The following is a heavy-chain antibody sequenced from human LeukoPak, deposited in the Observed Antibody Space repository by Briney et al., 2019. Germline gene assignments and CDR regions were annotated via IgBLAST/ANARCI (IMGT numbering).Heavy chain of an antibody. Sequence: ASVTLSCKASGYTFNTYGINWVRQAPGQGLEWKGGFSAYNGNTNYAQNFQGRVTLTTGTSTTTAYMELTSLRCDDTAVYYCARDGRGWVTLNWFDPWGQGTLVIVSS. D-gene: IGHD5-18*01. V-gene: IGHV1-18*04. CDR2: FSAYNGNT. CDR1: GYTFNTYG. J-gene: IGHJ5*02. CDR3: ARDGRGWVTLNWFDP.